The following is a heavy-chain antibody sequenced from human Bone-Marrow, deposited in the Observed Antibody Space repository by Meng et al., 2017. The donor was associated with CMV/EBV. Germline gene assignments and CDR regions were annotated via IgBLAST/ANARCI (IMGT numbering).Heavy chain of an antibody. J-gene: IGHJ6*02. CDR2: IYPGDSDT. D-gene: IGHD2-2*01. CDR1: GYSFTSYW. V-gene: IGHV5-51*01. Sequence: KVSCKGSGYSFTSYWIGWVRQMPGKGLEWMGIIYPGDSDTRYSPSFQGQVTISADKSISTAYLQWSSLKASDTAMYYCARSQGLPAASHYYYYYYGKYVWDQGTTVTVSS. CDR3: ARSQGLPAASHYYYYYYGKYV.